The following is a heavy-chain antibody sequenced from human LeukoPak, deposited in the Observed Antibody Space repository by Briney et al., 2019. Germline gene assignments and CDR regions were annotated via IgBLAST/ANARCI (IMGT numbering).Heavy chain of an antibody. CDR1: GFTFSSYA. V-gene: IGHV3-23*01. CDR3: AKDRVSPGFNLFDS. J-gene: IGHJ5*01. CDR2: ISGSGGST. Sequence: PGGSLRLSCAASGFTFSSYAMSWVRQAPGKGLEWVSAISGSGGSTYYADSVKGRFTISRDNSKNTLYLQMKSLRAEDTAVYYCAKDRVSPGFNLFDSWGQGTLVSVSS. D-gene: IGHD3-16*01.